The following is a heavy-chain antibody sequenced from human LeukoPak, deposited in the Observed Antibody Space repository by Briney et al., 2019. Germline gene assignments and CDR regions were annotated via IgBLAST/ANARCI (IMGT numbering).Heavy chain of an antibody. V-gene: IGHV4-34*01. CDR1: GGSFSGYY. Sequence: SETLSLTCAVYGGSFSGYYWSWIRQPPGKGLEWIGEINHSGSTNYNPSLKSRVTISVDTSKNQFSLELSSVTAADTAVYYCARRNYDISSKGFDPWGQGTLVTVSS. D-gene: IGHD3-9*01. J-gene: IGHJ5*02. CDR3: ARRNYDISSKGFDP. CDR2: INHSGST.